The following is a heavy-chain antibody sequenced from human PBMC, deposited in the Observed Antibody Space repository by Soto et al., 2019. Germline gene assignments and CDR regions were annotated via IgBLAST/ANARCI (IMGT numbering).Heavy chain of an antibody. V-gene: IGHV2-5*01. CDR2: IYWNDDD. J-gene: IGHJ4*02. D-gene: IGHD6-19*01. Sequence: SCPTLVNPTQTLTLTCSFSGFSLTSSGVGVGWFRQPPGKALEWLGLIYWNDDDRYRASLHSRLTITKDTSKNQVVLTMTNMDPEDTATYYCAHRPGGSGFRYYFDYWGQGTLVTVYS. CDR3: AHRPGGSGFRYYFDY. CDR1: GFSLTSSGVG.